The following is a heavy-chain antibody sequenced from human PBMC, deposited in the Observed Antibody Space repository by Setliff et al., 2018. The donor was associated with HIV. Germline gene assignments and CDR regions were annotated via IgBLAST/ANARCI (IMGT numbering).Heavy chain of an antibody. D-gene: IGHD3-16*01. Sequence: PGGSLRLSCAASGFTFSTYAMSWVRQAPGKGLEWVSGISGWGGSTYNADSVKGRFTISRDNSKNTLYLQMNSLRAEDTAVYYCAKDYVENDYWGQGTLVTVSS. CDR3: AKDYVENDY. CDR1: GFTFSTYA. CDR2: ISGWGGST. V-gene: IGHV3-23*01. J-gene: IGHJ4*02.